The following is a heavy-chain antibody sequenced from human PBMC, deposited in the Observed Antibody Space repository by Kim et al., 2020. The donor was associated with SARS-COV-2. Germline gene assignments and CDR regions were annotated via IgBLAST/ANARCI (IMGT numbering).Heavy chain of an antibody. CDR1: GFTFSSYG. V-gene: IGHV3-30*18. CDR2: ISYDGSNK. D-gene: IGHD3-10*01. J-gene: IGHJ4*01. Sequence: GGSLRLSCAASGFTFSSYGMHWVRQAPGKGLEWVAVISYDGSNKYYADSVKGRFTISRDNSKNTLYLQMNSLRAEDTAVYYCAKDKDYYGSGNYFDYWG. CDR3: AKDKDYYGSGNYFDY.